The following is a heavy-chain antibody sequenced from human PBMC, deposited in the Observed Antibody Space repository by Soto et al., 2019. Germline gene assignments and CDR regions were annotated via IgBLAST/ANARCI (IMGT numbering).Heavy chain of an antibody. CDR1: GGTFSSYA. CDR3: ARDDSGFSGSHYIDYFNY. CDR2: IIPIFDTA. V-gene: IGHV1-69*05. D-gene: IGHD1-26*01. Sequence: SVKVSCKTSGGTFSSYAISWVRQAPGQGLEWMGGIIPIFDTANYAQKFQGRVTFTRDTSAGTVYMQLSSLTSEDTAVYYCARDDSGFSGSHYIDYFNYWGQGALVTVSS. J-gene: IGHJ4*02.